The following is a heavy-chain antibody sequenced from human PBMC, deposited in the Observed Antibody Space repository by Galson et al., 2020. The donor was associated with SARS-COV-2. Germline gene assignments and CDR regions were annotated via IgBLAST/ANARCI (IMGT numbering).Heavy chain of an antibody. CDR1: GFTFSSYA. V-gene: IGHV3-30-3*01. J-gene: IGHJ4*02. Sequence: QAGGSLRLSCAASGFTFSSYAMHWVRQAPGKGLEWVAVISYDGSNKYYADSMKGRFTISRDNSKNTLYLQMNSLRAEDTAVYYCARERALYGSGSYDYWGQGTLVTVSS. CDR3: ARERALYGSGSYDY. CDR2: ISYDGSNK. D-gene: IGHD3-10*01.